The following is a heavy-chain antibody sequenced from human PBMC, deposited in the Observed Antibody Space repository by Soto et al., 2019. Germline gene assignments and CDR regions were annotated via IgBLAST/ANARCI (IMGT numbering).Heavy chain of an antibody. V-gene: IGHV3-74*03. J-gene: IGHJ3*02. CDR1: GFTFSRSW. CDR2: INSDGRSR. CDR3: ARDYCSGGTCVASDI. D-gene: IGHD2-15*01. Sequence: GGSLRLSCAASGFTFSRSWMQWVRQAPGKGLVCVSGINSDGRSRKYGDSVRGRFTISRDNAKNTLYLQMNSLRAEDTAVYYCARDYCSGGTCVASDIWGQGTMVTVSS.